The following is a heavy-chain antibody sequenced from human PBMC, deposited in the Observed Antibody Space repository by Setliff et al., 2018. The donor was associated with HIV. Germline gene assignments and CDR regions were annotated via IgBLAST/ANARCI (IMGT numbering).Heavy chain of an antibody. V-gene: IGHV7-4-1*02. CDR3: ARGLPPFYDFWSGYPLYY. J-gene: IGHJ4*02. CDR2: INTNTGNP. Sequence: ASVKVSCKASGYTFTTYSINWVRQAPGQGLEWMGWINTNTGNPTYAQAFTGRFVFSLDTSVSTAYLQITSLKAEDTAVYYCARGLPPFYDFWSGYPLYYWGQGTLVTVSS. D-gene: IGHD3-3*01. CDR1: GYTFTTYS.